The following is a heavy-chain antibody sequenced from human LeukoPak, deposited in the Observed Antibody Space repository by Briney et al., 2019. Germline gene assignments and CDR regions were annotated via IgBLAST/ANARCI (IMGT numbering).Heavy chain of an antibody. CDR1: GYKLTELS. Sequence: ASVKVSCKVSGYKLTELSIHWVREAPGKGLEWVGGFDPADEKTIHAQKFQGRVTMTEDTSTDTAYMELSSLRSEDTALYYCATYDSSGLLDFWGQGTLVTVSS. D-gene: IGHD3-22*01. CDR3: ATYDSSGLLDF. J-gene: IGHJ4*02. CDR2: FDPADEKT. V-gene: IGHV1-24*01.